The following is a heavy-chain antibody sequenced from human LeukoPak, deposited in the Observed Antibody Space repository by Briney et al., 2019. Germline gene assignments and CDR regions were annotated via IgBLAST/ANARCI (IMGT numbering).Heavy chain of an antibody. CDR1: GFTFSNYA. D-gene: IGHD2-15*01. Sequence: GGSLRLSCAASGFTFSNYAMSWVRQAPGKGLEWVSVICANDGNTYYADAVKGRFTISRDNSKDTLYLQMDSLRAEDTAVYYCAKGSGSSCYSPCDYWGQGTLVTVSS. J-gene: IGHJ4*02. V-gene: IGHV3-23*01. CDR3: AKGSGSSCYSPCDY. CDR2: ICANDGNT.